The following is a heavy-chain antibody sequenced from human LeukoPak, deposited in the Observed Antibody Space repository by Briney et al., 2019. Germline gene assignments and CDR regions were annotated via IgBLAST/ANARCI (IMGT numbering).Heavy chain of an antibody. CDR2: IYYSGST. Sequence: PSETLSLTCTVSGGSISSFYWNWLRQPPGKGLEWIGYIYYSGSTNYNPSLESRVTISVDTSKNQFSLRLSSVTAADTAVYYCARLNNWNEVLLDYWGQGTLVTVSS. V-gene: IGHV4-59*08. CDR1: GGSISSFY. J-gene: IGHJ4*02. D-gene: IGHD1-20*01. CDR3: ARLNNWNEVLLDY.